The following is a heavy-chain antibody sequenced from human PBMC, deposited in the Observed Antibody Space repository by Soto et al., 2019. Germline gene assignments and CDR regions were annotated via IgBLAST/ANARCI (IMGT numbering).Heavy chain of an antibody. D-gene: IGHD3-3*01. J-gene: IGHJ5*02. CDR1: GFTFSSYE. CDR2: ISSSGSTI. CDR3: ARDSRFLEWLEYTPNWFDP. V-gene: IGHV3-48*03. Sequence: GGSLRLSCAASGFTFSSYEMNWVRQAPGKGLEWVSYISSSGSTIHYADSVKGRFTISRDNAKNSLYLQMNSLRAEDTAVYYCARDSRFLEWLEYTPNWFDPWGQGTLVTVSS.